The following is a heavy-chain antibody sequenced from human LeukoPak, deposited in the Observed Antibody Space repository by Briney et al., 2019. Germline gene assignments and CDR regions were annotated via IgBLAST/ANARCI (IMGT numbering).Heavy chain of an antibody. D-gene: IGHD6-19*01. CDR3: HPLGYTSN. Sequence: GGSLRLSCAVSGFTSGFTFSSRWMHWVRQAPGKGLVWVSLVKSDGSTNYADSVKGRFTVSRDNAKNTLYLQMNNPRVEDTALYFCHPLGYTSNWGQGTLVTVSS. CDR2: VKSDGST. J-gene: IGHJ4*02. CDR1: GFTFSSRW. V-gene: IGHV3-74*01.